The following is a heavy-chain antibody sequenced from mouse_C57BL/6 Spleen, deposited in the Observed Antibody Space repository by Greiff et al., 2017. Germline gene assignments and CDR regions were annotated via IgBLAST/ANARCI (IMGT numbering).Heavy chain of an antibody. D-gene: IGHD1-1*01. Sequence: EVTVEESGGGLVQPGGSMKLSCVASGFTFSNYWMNWVRQSPEKGLEWVAQIRLKSDNYATHYAESVKGRFTISRDDSKSSVYLQMNNLRAEDTGIYYCTRDYYGSSYGYAMDYWGQGTSVTVSS. V-gene: IGHV6-3*01. CDR3: TRDYYGSSYGYAMDY. CDR2: IRLKSDNYAT. J-gene: IGHJ4*01. CDR1: GFTFSNYW.